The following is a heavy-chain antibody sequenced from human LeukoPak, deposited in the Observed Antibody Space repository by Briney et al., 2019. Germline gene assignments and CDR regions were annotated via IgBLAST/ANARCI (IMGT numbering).Heavy chain of an antibody. D-gene: IGHD3-9*01. Sequence: ASVKVSCKASGYTYTSYGISWVRQAPGQGLEWMGWISAYNGNTNYAQKLQGRVTMTTDTSTSTAYMELRSLRSDDTAVYYCARDLPDYDILTGYLDYWGQGTLVTVSS. CDR1: GYTYTSYG. J-gene: IGHJ4*02. V-gene: IGHV1-18*04. CDR2: ISAYNGNT. CDR3: ARDLPDYDILTGYLDY.